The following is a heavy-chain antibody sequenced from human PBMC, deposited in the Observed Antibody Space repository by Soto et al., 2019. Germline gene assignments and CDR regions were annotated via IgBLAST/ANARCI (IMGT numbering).Heavy chain of an antibody. D-gene: IGHD3-22*01. J-gene: IGHJ4*02. CDR2: IDPSDSYT. CDR1: GYSFTIYW. Sequence: GESLKISCKGSGYSFTIYWISWVRQMPGKGLEWMGRIDPSDSYTNYSPSFQGHVTISADKSISTAYLQWSSLKASDTATYYCARHAPSTYYCDSSEVPFFDYWGQGTLVTVSS. CDR3: ARHAPSTYYCDSSEVPFFDY. V-gene: IGHV5-10-1*01.